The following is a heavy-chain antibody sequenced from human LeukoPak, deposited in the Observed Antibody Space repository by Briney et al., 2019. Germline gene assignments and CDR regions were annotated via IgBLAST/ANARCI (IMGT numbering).Heavy chain of an antibody. D-gene: IGHD5-12*01. CDR3: ASAAGDGYNFDY. CDR1: GGSISSGGYY. J-gene: IGHJ4*02. CDR2: IYYSGST. V-gene: IGHV4-31*03. Sequence: SETLSLTCTVSGGSISSGGYYWSWIRQHPGKGLEWIGYIYYSGSTYYNPSLKSRVTISVDTPKNQFSLKLSSVTAADTAVYYCASAAGDGYNFDYWGQGTLVTVSS.